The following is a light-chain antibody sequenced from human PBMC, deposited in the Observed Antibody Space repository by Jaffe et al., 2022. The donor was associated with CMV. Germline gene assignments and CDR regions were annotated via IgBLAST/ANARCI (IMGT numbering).Light chain of an antibody. J-gene: IGKJ2*01. V-gene: IGKV1-39*01. CDR1: QSVSNY. Sequence: DIQMTQSPSSLSASVGDRVTITCRASQSVSNYLNWFQKKPGKAPKLLIYAASSLQSGVPSRFSGSGSGTDFTLTISSLHPEDFATYYCQQSYSTPVAFGQGTKLEIK. CDR3: QQSYSTPVA. CDR2: AAS.